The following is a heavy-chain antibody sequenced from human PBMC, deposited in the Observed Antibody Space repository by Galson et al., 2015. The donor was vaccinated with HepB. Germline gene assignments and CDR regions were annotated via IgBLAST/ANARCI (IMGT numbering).Heavy chain of an antibody. D-gene: IGHD6-6*01. Sequence: SVKVSCKASGYTFANYAMHWVRQAPGQRLEWMGWINAGNGNTKYSQKFQGRVTITRDTSANTAYMELSSLRFEDTAVYYCARGDSSSSPIDYWGQGTLVTVSS. CDR1: GYTFANYA. CDR3: ARGDSSSSPIDY. J-gene: IGHJ4*02. V-gene: IGHV1-3*01. CDR2: INAGNGNT.